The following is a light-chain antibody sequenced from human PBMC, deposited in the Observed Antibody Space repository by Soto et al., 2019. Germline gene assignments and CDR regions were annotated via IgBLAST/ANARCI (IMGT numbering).Light chain of an antibody. Sequence: DIQMTQSPSSLSASVGDRVTITCRASQSISSYLNWYQQKPWKAPKLLIYAASSLQSGVPSRFSGSGSGTDFTLTINSLQPEDFATYYCQQSYSTPGTFGQGTKLEIK. CDR2: AAS. J-gene: IGKJ2*01. V-gene: IGKV1-39*01. CDR1: QSISSY. CDR3: QQSYSTPGT.